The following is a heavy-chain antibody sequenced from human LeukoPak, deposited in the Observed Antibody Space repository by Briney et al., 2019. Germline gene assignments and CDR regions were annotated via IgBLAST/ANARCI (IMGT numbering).Heavy chain of an antibody. D-gene: IGHD5-24*01. Sequence: SQTLSLTCTVSGGSISSGGYYWSWIRQHPGKGLEWIGYIYYSGSTYYNPSLKSRVTISVDTSKNQFSLKLSSVTAADTAVYYCARGGLATISYWGQGTLDTVSS. CDR2: IYYSGST. J-gene: IGHJ4*02. V-gene: IGHV4-31*03. CDR3: ARGGLATISY. CDR1: GGSISSGGYY.